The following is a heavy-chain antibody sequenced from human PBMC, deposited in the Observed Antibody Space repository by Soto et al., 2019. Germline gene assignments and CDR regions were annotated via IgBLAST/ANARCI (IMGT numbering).Heavy chain of an antibody. Sequence: HPGGSLRLSXAASGFTISSSAMSWVRQAPGKGLEWVSAISDRGDTTHYADSVRGRFSTSRDNTRNSFYLNMDSLRVGDTATYYCVRGTPTPGLDIWGRGTTVTVSS. D-gene: IGHD3-10*01. CDR2: ISDRGDTT. J-gene: IGHJ6*02. V-gene: IGHV3-23*01. CDR1: GFTISSSA. CDR3: VRGTPTPGLDI.